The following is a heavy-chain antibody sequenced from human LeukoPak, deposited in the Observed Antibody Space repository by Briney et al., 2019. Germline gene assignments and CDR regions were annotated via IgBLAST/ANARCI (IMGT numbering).Heavy chain of an antibody. Sequence: GSLRLSCAASGFTFSSYSMNWVRQAPGKGLEWVSSISSSSSYIYYADSVKGRFTISRDNAKNSPYLQMNSLRAEDTAVYYCVKGSSGWYEGYFDYWGQGTLVTVSS. CDR2: ISSSSSYI. V-gene: IGHV3-21*01. D-gene: IGHD6-19*01. J-gene: IGHJ4*02. CDR3: VKGSSGWYEGYFDY. CDR1: GFTFSSYS.